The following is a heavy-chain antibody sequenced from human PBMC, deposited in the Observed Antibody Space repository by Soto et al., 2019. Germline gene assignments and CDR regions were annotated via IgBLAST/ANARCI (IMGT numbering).Heavy chain of an antibody. CDR2: IWYDGSNK. CDR3: TRAAWFPYLSFY. V-gene: IGHV3-33*01. D-gene: IGHD3-10*01. J-gene: IGHJ4*02. CDR1: GFTFSSYG. Sequence: GGSLRLSCAASGFTFSSYGMHWVRQAPGKGLEWVAVIWYDGSNKYYADSVKGRFTISRGNSKNTLYLQMNSLRAEDTAVYYCTRAAWFPYLSFYWGQGALVTVSS.